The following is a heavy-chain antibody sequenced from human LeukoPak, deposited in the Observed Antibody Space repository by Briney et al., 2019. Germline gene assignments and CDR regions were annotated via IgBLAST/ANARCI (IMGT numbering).Heavy chain of an antibody. CDR2: ISWDGGGT. J-gene: IGHJ5*01. CDR3: AKTYSSNWLDS. Sequence: GGSLRLSCAASGFTFSSYWMHWVRQAPGKGLEWVSLISWDGGGTYYADSVKGRFTISRDNSKNSLYLQMNSLRTEDTALYYCAKTYSSNWLDSWGQGTLVTVSS. V-gene: IGHV3-43*01. D-gene: IGHD6-13*01. CDR1: GFTFSSYW.